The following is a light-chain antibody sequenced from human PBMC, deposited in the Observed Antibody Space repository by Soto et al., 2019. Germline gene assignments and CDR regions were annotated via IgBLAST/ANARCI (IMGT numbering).Light chain of an antibody. V-gene: IGLV2-14*01. Sequence: QSALTQPASVSGSPGQSITISCTGTGSDVGGYDYVSWYQQHPGKAPKLMIYDVTNRPSGVSNRFSGSKSGNTASLTISGLQAEDEASYYCSSYTSSTSYVFGTGTKLTVL. CDR3: SSYTSSTSYV. J-gene: IGLJ1*01. CDR2: DVT. CDR1: GSDVGGYDY.